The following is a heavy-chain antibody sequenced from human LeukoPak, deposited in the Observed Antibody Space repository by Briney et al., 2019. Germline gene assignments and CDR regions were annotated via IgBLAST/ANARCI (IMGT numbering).Heavy chain of an antibody. J-gene: IGHJ4*02. CDR3: ARGGKPWSSSGWLLGYFDY. CDR1: GFTFSSYA. V-gene: IGHV3-23*01. CDR2: FSGSGGNT. Sequence: PGGSLRLSCAASGFTFSSYAMSWVRQAPGKGLEWVSTFSGSGGNTYYADSVKGRFTISRDNSKNTLYLQMNSLRAEDTAVYYCARGGKPWSSSGWLLGYFDYWGQGTLVTVSS. D-gene: IGHD6-19*01.